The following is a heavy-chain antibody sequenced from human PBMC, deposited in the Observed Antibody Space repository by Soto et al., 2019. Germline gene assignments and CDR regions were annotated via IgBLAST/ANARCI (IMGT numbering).Heavy chain of an antibody. J-gene: IGHJ6*01. D-gene: IGHD3-22*01. Sequence: QVQLVESGGGVVQPGRSLRLSCAASGFTFSSYAMHWVRQAPGKGLEWVAVISYDGSNKYYADSVKGRFTISRDNSKNTLYLQMNSLRAEDTAVYYCARDLSMIVAHKVPHYYYGMDVW. CDR1: GFTFSSYA. V-gene: IGHV3-30-3*01. CDR3: ARDLSMIVAHKVPHYYYGMDV. CDR2: ISYDGSNK.